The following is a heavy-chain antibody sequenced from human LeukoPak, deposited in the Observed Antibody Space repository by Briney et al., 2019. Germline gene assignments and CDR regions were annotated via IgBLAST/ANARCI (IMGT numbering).Heavy chain of an antibody. CDR1: GGSISSSNW. CDR3: ARAPYCSGGSCYWRFDY. CDR2: VYHSGSS. J-gene: IGHJ4*02. Sequence: SETLSLTCAVSGGSISSSNWWNWVSQPPGKGLEWIGEVYHSGSSNYNPSLKSRVTISVDKSKNQFSLKLNSVTAAATAVYYCARAPYCSGGSCYWRFDYWGQGTLVTVSS. D-gene: IGHD2-15*01. V-gene: IGHV4-4*02.